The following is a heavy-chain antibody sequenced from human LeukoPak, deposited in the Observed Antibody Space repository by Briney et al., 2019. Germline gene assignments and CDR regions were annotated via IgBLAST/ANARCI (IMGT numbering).Heavy chain of an antibody. D-gene: IGHD3-10*01. CDR1: GYTFTDYH. Sequence: ASVTVPCKASGYTFTDYHLHWVRQAPRQGLQWMAWINPKSGGTSRSRQFQGRITLTSDTSIDTAYLHLSRLTSDDTAVCFCARRKSGTNPGAFDSWGQGTLVTVSS. CDR3: ARRKSGTNPGAFDS. V-gene: IGHV1-2*07. CDR2: INPKSGGT. J-gene: IGHJ4*02.